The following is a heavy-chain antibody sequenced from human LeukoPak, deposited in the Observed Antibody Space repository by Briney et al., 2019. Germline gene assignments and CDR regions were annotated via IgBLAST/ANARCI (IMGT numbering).Heavy chain of an antibody. V-gene: IGHV3-53*01. J-gene: IGHJ4*02. Sequence: PGGSLRLSYAASGFTVSSNYMSWVRQAPGKGLEWVSVIYSGGSTYYADSVKGRFTISRDNSKNTLYLQMNSLRAEDTAVYYCAKRILDYWGQGTLVTVSS. CDR3: AKRILDY. CDR1: GFTVSSNY. CDR2: IYSGGST.